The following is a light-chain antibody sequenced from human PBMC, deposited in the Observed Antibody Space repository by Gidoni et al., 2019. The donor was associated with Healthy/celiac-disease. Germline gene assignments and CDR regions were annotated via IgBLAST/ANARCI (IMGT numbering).Light chain of an antibody. CDR2: SNN. Sequence: SVLTQPPSASKTHGQRVTISCSGSSSNIGSNTVNWYQPLPGTAPKLLIYSNNQRPSGVPDRFSGSMSGTSASLTIRVCHCGDEACYYCAAYDDSLTGLFGGGTKLTVL. V-gene: IGLV1-44*01. CDR1: SSNIGSNT. CDR3: AAYDDSLTGL. J-gene: IGLJ2*01.